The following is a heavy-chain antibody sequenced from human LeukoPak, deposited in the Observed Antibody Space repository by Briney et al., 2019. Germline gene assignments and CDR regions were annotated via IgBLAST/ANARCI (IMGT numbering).Heavy chain of an antibody. V-gene: IGHV1-2*02. Sequence: ASVKVSCKASGYTFTGYYMHWVRQAPGQGLEWMGWINPNSGDTNYAQKFQGRVTMTRDTSIGTAYMEMSRLRSEDTAVYYCARVDRYSSWGNYFDYWGQGTLVTVSS. CDR3: ARVDRYSSWGNYFDY. CDR2: INPNSGDT. CDR1: GYTFTGYY. D-gene: IGHD6-6*01. J-gene: IGHJ4*02.